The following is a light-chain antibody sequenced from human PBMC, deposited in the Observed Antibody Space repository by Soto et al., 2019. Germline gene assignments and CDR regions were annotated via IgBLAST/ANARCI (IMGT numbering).Light chain of an antibody. V-gene: IGLV1-40*01. Sequence: QSVLTQPPSVSGASGQRVTISCTGSSSNIGAGYDVHWYRHLPGTAPKLLIYGNSNRPSGVPDRFSGSKSGTSASLAISGLQAEDEADYYCQSYDRSLSGWVFGGGTKLTVL. J-gene: IGLJ3*02. CDR1: SSNIGAGYD. CDR3: QSYDRSLSGWV. CDR2: GNS.